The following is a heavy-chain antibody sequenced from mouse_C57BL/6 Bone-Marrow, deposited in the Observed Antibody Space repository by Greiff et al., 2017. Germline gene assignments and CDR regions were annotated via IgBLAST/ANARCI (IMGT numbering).Heavy chain of an antibody. Sequence: EVQLQQSGAELVRPGASVKLSCTASGFNIKDDYMHWVKQRPEQGLEWIGWIDPENGDTEYASKFQGKATITADTSSNTAYLQLSSLTSEDTAVYYCTGYLLLHFDVWGTGTTVTVSS. CDR3: TGYLLLHFDV. J-gene: IGHJ1*03. D-gene: IGHD1-1*01. CDR1: GFNIKDDY. CDR2: IDPENGDT. V-gene: IGHV14-4*01.